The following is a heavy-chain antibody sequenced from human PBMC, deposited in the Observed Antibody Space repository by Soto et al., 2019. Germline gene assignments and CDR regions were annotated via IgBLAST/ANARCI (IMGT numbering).Heavy chain of an antibody. Sequence: GESLKISCKGSGYSFTSYWIGWVRQMPGKGLEWMGIIYPGDSDTRYSPSFQGQVTISADKSISTAYLQWSSLKASDTAMYYCATGSGYYYDSSGYRAHYYFDYWGQGTLVTV. J-gene: IGHJ4*02. V-gene: IGHV5-51*01. CDR2: IYPGDSDT. CDR1: GYSFTSYW. D-gene: IGHD3-22*01. CDR3: ATGSGYYYDSSGYRAHYYFDY.